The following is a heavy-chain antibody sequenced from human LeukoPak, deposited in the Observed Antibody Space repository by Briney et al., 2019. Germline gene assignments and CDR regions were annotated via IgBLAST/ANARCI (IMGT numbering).Heavy chain of an antibody. CDR2: IYYSGST. CDR3: ARGGWNKFDY. CDR1: GGSISSYY. V-gene: IGHV4-39*07. J-gene: IGHJ4*02. D-gene: IGHD3-22*01. Sequence: SETLSLTCTVSGGSISSYYWGWIRQPPGKGLEWIGSIYYSGSTYYNPSLKSRVTISVDTSKNQSSLKLSSVTAADTAVYYCARGGWNKFDYWGQGTLVAVSS.